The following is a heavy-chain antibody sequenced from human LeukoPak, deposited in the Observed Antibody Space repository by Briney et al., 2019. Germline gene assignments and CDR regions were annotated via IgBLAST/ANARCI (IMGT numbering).Heavy chain of an antibody. Sequence: GGSPRLSCAASGFTFSNYWMHWVRQAPGKGLVWVSRINSDGSSTTSADSVKGRSTISRDNAKNTLYLQMNSLRAEDTAVYYCAKGGATVIDYWGQGTLVVVSS. CDR2: INSDGSST. V-gene: IGHV3-74*01. J-gene: IGHJ4*02. CDR3: AKGGATVIDY. D-gene: IGHD4-17*01. CDR1: GFTFSNYW.